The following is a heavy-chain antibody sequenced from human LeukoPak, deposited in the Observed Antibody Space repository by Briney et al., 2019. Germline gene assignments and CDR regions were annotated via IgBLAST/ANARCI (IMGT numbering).Heavy chain of an antibody. CDR2: IIPIFGTA. J-gene: IGHJ6*02. CDR3: ARAHLREWLRFRGWDYYYYGMDV. V-gene: IGHV1-69*13. CDR1: GGTFSSYA. Sequence: GASVKVSCKASGGTFSSYAISWVRQAPGQGLEWMGGIIPIFGTANYAQKFQGRVTITADESTSTAYMELSSLRSEDTAVYYCARAHLREWLRFRGWDYYYYGMDVWGQGTTVTVSS. D-gene: IGHD5-12*01.